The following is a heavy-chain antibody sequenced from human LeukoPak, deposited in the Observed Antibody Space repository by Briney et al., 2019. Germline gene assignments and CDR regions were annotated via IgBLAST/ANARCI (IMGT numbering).Heavy chain of an antibody. CDR1: GYTFTGYY. D-gene: IGHD2-2*01. J-gene: IGHJ4*02. V-gene: IGHV1-2*02. CDR3: ARRPSSTSADY. Sequence: AASVKVSCKASGYTFTGYYMHWVRQAPGQGLEWMGWINPNSGSTNYGQKFQGRVTMTRDTSISTAYMELSRLRSDDTAVYYCARRPSSTSADYWGQGTLVTVSS. CDR2: INPNSGST.